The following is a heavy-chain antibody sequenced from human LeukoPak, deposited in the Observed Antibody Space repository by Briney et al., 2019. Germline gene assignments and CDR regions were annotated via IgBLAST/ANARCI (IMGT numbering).Heavy chain of an antibody. CDR1: GFTFITYA. J-gene: IGHJ6*02. Sequence: GGSLRLSCAASGFTFITYAMNWVRQAPGKGLEWVSYSSSRSSTIYYADSVKGRFTISRDNAKNSLYLQMNSLRDEDTAVYYCARVWDYDILTGRHYYYYGMDVWGQGTTVTVSS. V-gene: IGHV3-48*02. CDR3: ARVWDYDILTGRHYYYYGMDV. D-gene: IGHD3-9*01. CDR2: SSSRSSTI.